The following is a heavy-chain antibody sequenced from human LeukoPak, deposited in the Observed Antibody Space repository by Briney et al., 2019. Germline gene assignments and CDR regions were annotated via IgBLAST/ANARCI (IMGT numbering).Heavy chain of an antibody. J-gene: IGHJ4*02. Sequence: GGSLRLSCAASGFTFSSYAMSWVRQAPGKGLEWVSAISGSGGSTYYADSVKGRFTISRDNSKNTLYLQMNSLRAEDTAVYYCAKVWLDGSSGYCNPFDYWGQGTLVTVSS. CDR2: ISGSGGST. D-gene: IGHD3-22*01. CDR1: GFTFSSYA. V-gene: IGHV3-23*01. CDR3: AKVWLDGSSGYCNPFDY.